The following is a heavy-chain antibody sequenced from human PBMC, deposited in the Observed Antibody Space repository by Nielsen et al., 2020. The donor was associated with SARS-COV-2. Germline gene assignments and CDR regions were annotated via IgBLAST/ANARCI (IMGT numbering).Heavy chain of an antibody. CDR2: MYAGAST. D-gene: IGHD1-1*01. Sequence: GGSLRLSCAASGFTFDDYGMSWVRQAPGKGLEWVSLMYAGASTFYADPVKGRFTISRHNAENTVYLQMNSLRTDDTAVYYCARGVELPHQPPAMDVWGQGTTVTVSS. V-gene: IGHV3-53*04. CDR1: GFTFDDYG. CDR3: ARGVELPHQPPAMDV. J-gene: IGHJ6*02.